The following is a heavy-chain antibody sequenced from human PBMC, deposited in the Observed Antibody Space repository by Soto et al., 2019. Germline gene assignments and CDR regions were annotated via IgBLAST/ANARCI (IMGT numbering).Heavy chain of an antibody. D-gene: IGHD1-26*01. V-gene: IGHV1-18*03. Sequence: QVQLVQSGAEVKKPGASVKVSCKTSGYTFTGYGINWVRQAPGHGLEWMGWISVFNGNTKYGQNIQDRVLMTTDQSTSTAYMELRSLLSDDITVYFCGRDGSRGIIDSWGQGNMLIVS. CDR1: GYTFTGYG. CDR3: GRDGSRGIIDS. J-gene: IGHJ6*01. CDR2: ISVFNGNT.